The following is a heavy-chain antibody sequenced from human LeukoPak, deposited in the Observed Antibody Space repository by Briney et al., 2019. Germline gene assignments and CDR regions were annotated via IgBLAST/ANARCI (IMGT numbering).Heavy chain of an antibody. J-gene: IGHJ4*02. CDR3: ARERVGYCSGGSCPYYFDY. D-gene: IGHD2-15*01. CDR1: GDSISSYY. CDR2: FYTSGDA. V-gene: IGHV4-4*07. Sequence: SETLSLTCAVSGDSISSYYWSWIRQPAGKGLEWIGRFYTSGDANYNPSLMSRVTMSVNTSKNQFSLKLSPVTAADTAVYYCARERVGYCSGGSCPYYFDYWGQGTLVTVSS.